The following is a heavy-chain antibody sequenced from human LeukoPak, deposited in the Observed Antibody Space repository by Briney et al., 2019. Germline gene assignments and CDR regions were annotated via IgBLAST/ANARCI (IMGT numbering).Heavy chain of an antibody. CDR1: GFAFTSYF. J-gene: IGHJ4*02. CDR3: ACHCGGSRCSDHDY. V-gene: IGHV3-23*01. D-gene: IGHD2-21*01. Sequence: GGSLRLSCTASGFAFTSYFMTWARQAPGTGLEWVSGINGRGDETHYADSVKGRFTISRDNSKSTGYLQLSGLRAEDTAVYYCACHCGGSRCSDHDYWGQGTVVTVSS. CDR2: INGRGDET.